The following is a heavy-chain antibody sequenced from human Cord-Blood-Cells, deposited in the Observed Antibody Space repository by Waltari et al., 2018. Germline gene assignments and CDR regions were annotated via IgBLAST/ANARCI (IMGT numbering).Heavy chain of an antibody. CDR2: IIPIFGTA. V-gene: IGHV1-69*01. D-gene: IGHD1-7*01. J-gene: IGHJ5*02. Sequence: QVQLVQSGAEVKKPGSSVKVSCKASGGTCSRYAISLVRQAPGQGLEWRGGIIPIFGTANYAQKFQGRVTITADESTSTAYMELSSLRSEDTAVYYCARMADWNYWFDPWGQGTLVTVSS. CDR3: ARMADWNYWFDP. CDR1: GGTCSRYA.